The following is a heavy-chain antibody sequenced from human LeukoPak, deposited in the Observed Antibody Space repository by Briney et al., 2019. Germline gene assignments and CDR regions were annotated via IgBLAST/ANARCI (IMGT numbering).Heavy chain of an antibody. CDR2: ISAYNGNT. V-gene: IGHV1-18*01. CDR1: GYTFTSYG. J-gene: IGHJ3*02. Sequence: GASVKVSCKASGYTFTSYGISWVRQAPGQGLEWMGWISAYNGNTNYAQKLQGRVTMTTDTSTSTAYMELRSLRSDDTAVYYCARIRYSSSWYGPRDDAFDIWGQGTMVTVSS. CDR3: ARIRYSSSWYGPRDDAFDI. D-gene: IGHD6-13*01.